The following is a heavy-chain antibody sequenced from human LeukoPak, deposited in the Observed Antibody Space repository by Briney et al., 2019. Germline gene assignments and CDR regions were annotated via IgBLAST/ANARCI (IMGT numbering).Heavy chain of an antibody. Sequence: SGGSLRLSCAASGFTFSSYAMSWVRQAPGKGLEWVSAISGSGGSTYYADSVKGRFTISRDNSKNTLYLQMNSLRAEDTAVYYCATVGGGSSRPYYFDYWGQGALVTVSS. CDR1: GFTFSSYA. D-gene: IGHD1-26*01. V-gene: IGHV3-23*01. CDR2: ISGSGGST. J-gene: IGHJ4*02. CDR3: ATVGGGSSRPYYFDY.